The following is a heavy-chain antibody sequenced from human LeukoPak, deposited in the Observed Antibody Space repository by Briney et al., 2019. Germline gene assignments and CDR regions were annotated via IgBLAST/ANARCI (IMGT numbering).Heavy chain of an antibody. V-gene: IGHV3-74*03. CDR3: ARDRGGGGTCVVVPAAMIY. CDR1: GFTISTSW. CDR2: INSDGSRI. Sequence: GTLSLTCAGSGFTISTSWMHWVRHAPGQGLVWVSRINSDGSRITYDDSVKGRFTISRDNAKNTVYLQMNSLTAEDTAVYYCARDRGGGGTCVVVPAAMIYWGQGTVVTVSS. J-gene: IGHJ4*02. D-gene: IGHD2-2*01.